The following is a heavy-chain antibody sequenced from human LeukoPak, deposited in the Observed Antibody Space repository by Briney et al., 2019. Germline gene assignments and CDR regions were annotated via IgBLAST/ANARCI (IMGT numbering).Heavy chain of an antibody. CDR1: GFTFSSYA. CDR3: AKAPGYSYGYFSDY. J-gene: IGHJ4*02. CDR2: ISGSGGST. V-gene: IGHV3-23*01. Sequence: GGSLRLSCAASGFTFSSYAMSWVRQAPGKGLEWVSAISGSGGSTYYADSVKGRFTISRDNSKNTLYLQMNSLRAEDTAVYYCAKAPGYSYGYFSDYWGQGTLVTVSS. D-gene: IGHD5-18*01.